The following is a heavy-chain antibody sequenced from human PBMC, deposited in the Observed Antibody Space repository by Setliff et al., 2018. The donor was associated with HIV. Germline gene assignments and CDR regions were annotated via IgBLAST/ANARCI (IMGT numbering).Heavy chain of an antibody. CDR3: ARGLSFYDPGGFDY. V-gene: IGHV4-4*09. CDR2: IYSSGST. CDR1: GGSISGHY. J-gene: IGHJ4*02. Sequence: ASETLSLTCTVSGGSISGHYWSWIRQPPGRGLEWIGYIYSSGSTNFNPPLQSRVTIPVDTSKNQFSLKLSSVTAADTAVYYCARGLSFYDPGGFDYWGQGTLVTVSS. D-gene: IGHD3-22*01.